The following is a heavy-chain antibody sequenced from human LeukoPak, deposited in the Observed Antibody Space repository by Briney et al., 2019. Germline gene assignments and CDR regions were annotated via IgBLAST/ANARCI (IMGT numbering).Heavy chain of an antibody. CDR3: ARQGVRGVPDY. V-gene: IGHV4-59*08. CDR1: GGSISSYY. Sequence: TSETLSLTCTVAGGSISSYYWSWIRQPPGKGLEWIGYIYHSGSTNYNPSLKSRVTISVDTSKNQFSLKLSSVTAADTAVYYCARQGVRGVPDYWGQGTLVTVSS. CDR2: IYHSGST. D-gene: IGHD3-10*01. J-gene: IGHJ4*02.